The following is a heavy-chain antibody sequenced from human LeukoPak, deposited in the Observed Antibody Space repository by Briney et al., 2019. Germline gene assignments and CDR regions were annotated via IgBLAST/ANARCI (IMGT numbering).Heavy chain of an antibody. CDR2: ISSSSSTI. D-gene: IGHD2-2*01. CDR1: GFTFSSYS. Sequence: GGSLRLSCAAPGFTFSSYSMNWVRQAPGKGLEWVSYISSSSSTIYYADSVKGRFTISRDNAKNSLYLQMSSLRAEDTAVYYCAKDYRPYCSSTSCTSMDVWGKGTTVTVSS. J-gene: IGHJ6*04. V-gene: IGHV3-48*01. CDR3: AKDYRPYCSSTSCTSMDV.